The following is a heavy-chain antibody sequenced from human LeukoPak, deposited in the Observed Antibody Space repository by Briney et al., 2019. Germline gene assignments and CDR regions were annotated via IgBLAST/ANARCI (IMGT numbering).Heavy chain of an antibody. D-gene: IGHD6-13*01. Sequence: PGGSLRLSCAASGFTFSDYYMSWIRQAPGKGLEWVSYISSGSSYTNYADSVKGRFTISRDNAKNSLYLQMNSLRAEDTAVYYCARMAAAGTKFDPWGQGTLVTVSS. CDR1: GFTFSDYY. J-gene: IGHJ5*02. CDR3: ARMAAAGTKFDP. V-gene: IGHV3-11*06. CDR2: ISSGSSYT.